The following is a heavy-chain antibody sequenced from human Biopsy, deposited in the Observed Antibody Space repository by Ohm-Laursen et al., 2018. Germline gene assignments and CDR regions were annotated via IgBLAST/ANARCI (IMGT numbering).Heavy chain of an antibody. CDR1: GFTFSSFA. D-gene: IGHD2-2*01. CDR2: ISSAGGST. Sequence: SLRLSCAASGFTFSSFAMTWVRQGPGKGLEWVSTISSAGGSTFYAESVKGRFTISRDNSENTLSLQMNSLRAEDTAVYFCVKDSRTSMGDKYHMDVWGQGTTVTVSS. J-gene: IGHJ6*02. CDR3: VKDSRTSMGDKYHMDV. V-gene: IGHV3-23*01.